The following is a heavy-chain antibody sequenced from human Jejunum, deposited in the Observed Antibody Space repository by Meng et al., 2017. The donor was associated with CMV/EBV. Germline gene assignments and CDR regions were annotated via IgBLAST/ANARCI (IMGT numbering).Heavy chain of an antibody. V-gene: IGHV3-30*02. D-gene: IGHD2-8*01. J-gene: IGHJ4*02. CDR3: AKEGVGGHFDY. CDR1: GFTFSSYA. Sequence: GESLKISCAASGFTFSSYAIHWVRQAPGKGLEWVTYADSVKGRFTISRDISKNTLFLQMNSLRAEDTAVYYCAKEGVGGHFDYWGQGTLVTVSS.